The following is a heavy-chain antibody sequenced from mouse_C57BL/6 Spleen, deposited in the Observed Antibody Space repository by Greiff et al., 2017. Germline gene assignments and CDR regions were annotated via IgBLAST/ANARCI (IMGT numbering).Heavy chain of an antibody. J-gene: IGHJ4*01. CDR1: GFTFSDYG. Sequence: EVQLVESGGGLVQPGGPLKLSCAASGFTFSDYGMAWVRQAPRKGPEWVAFISNLAYSIYYAETVTGRFTISRENAKNALYLEMSSLRSEDTAMYYCAGDYDYWMDYWGQGTSVTVSS. CDR2: ISNLAYSI. V-gene: IGHV5-15*01. CDR3: AGDYDYWMDY. D-gene: IGHD2-4*01.